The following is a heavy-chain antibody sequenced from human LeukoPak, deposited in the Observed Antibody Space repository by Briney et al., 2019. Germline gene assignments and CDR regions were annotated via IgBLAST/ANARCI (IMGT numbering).Heavy chain of an antibody. Sequence: GGSLRLSCTTSGFTFSDYAVSWVRQAPGKGLEWIGFIRNKANGGTTEYAASVKGRFIISRDDSKTIAHPQMSSLKTEDTAVYYCSRFYSSGWASGAFDIWGQGTMVTVSS. V-gene: IGHV3-49*04. CDR2: IRNKANGGTT. CDR1: GFTFSDYA. CDR3: SRFYSSGWASGAFDI. J-gene: IGHJ3*02. D-gene: IGHD3-22*01.